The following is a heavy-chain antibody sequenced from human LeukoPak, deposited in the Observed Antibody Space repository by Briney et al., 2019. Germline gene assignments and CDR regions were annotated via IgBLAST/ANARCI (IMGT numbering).Heavy chain of an antibody. CDR2: MNPNSGNT. J-gene: IGHJ5*02. CDR1: GYTFTSYD. Sequence: ASVKVSCKASGYTFTSYDIDWVRQATGQGLEWMGWMNPNSGNTGYAQKFQGRVTMTRNTSISTAYMELSSLRSEDTAVYYCARAMYDFLSGYYTRFDPWGQGTLVTVSS. D-gene: IGHD3-3*01. CDR3: ARAMYDFLSGYYTRFDP. V-gene: IGHV1-8*01.